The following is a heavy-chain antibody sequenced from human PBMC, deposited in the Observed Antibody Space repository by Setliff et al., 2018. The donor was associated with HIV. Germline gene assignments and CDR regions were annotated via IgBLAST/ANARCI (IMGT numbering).Heavy chain of an antibody. V-gene: IGHV1-69*10. Sequence: GASVKVSCKASGFTFNHYALSWVRQAPGQRPEWMGGTNPQSDIANYAQRFQGRVTITADHSTTTTYMELTSLRADDTAVYYCVRVSPWYYARSGYLASWDYWGQGTLVTVS. CDR2: TNPQSDIA. J-gene: IGHJ4*02. D-gene: IGHD3-22*01. CDR1: GFTFNHYA. CDR3: VRVSPWYYARSGYLASWDY.